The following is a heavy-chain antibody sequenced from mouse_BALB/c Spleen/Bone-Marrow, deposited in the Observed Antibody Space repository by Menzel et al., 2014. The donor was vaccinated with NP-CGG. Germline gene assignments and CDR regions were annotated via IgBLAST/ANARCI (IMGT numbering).Heavy chain of an antibody. CDR2: IYYSGTI. D-gene: IGHD2-1*01. J-gene: IGHJ2*01. Sequence: EVMLVESGPGLVKPSQTVSLTCTVTGISITTGNYRWSWIRQFPGNKLEWIGYIYYSGTITYNPSLTGRTTITRDTSKNQFFLEMNSLTAEDTATYYCARYGNYFDYWGQGTTLTVSS. V-gene: IGHV3-5*02. CDR1: GISITTGNYR. CDR3: ARYGNYFDY.